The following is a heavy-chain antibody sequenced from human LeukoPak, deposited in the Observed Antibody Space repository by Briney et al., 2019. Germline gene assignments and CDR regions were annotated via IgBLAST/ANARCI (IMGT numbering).Heavy chain of an antibody. CDR3: AKQRRDGYTLGYFDY. V-gene: IGHV3-23*01. CDR2: ISGSGGST. J-gene: IGHJ4*02. D-gene: IGHD5-24*01. CDR1: GLTVSSNY. Sequence: GGSLRLSCAASGLTVSSNYMSWVRQAPGKGLEWVSAISGSGGSTYYADSVKGRFTISRDNSKNTLYLQMNSLRAEDTAVYYCAKQRRDGYTLGYFDYWGQGTLVTVSS.